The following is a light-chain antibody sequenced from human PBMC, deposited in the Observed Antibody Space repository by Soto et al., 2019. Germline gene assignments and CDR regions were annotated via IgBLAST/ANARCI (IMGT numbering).Light chain of an antibody. V-gene: IGKV3-15*01. Sequence: EIVMTQSPATLYVSPGERATLSCRASQSVSSNLAGYQQKPGQAPRLLIYGASTRATGIPARFSGSGSGTEFTLTISSLQSEDFAVYYCQQYNNWLITFGQGTRLEIK. CDR1: QSVSSN. CDR2: GAS. CDR3: QQYNNWLIT. J-gene: IGKJ5*01.